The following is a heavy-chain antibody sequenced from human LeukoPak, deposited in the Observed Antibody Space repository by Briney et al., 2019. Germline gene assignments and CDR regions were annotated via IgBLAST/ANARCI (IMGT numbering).Heavy chain of an antibody. CDR1: GFAFSRYG. J-gene: IGHJ4*02. V-gene: IGHV3-33*01. CDR3: ARGRGSSWYFDY. D-gene: IGHD6-13*01. Sequence: GGSLRLSCAAPGFAFSRYGMHWVRQAPGKGLEWVAVIWDDGSNQKYADSVKGRFTISRDNSKNTLYLQMNSLRAEDTAVYYCARGRGSSWYFDYWGQGTLVTVSS. CDR2: IWDDGSNQ.